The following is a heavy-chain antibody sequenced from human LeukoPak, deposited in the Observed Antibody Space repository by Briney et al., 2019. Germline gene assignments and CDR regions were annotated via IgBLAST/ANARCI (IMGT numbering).Heavy chain of an antibody. CDR3: ARGTSNNWFDP. J-gene: IGHJ5*02. CDR1: GGTFSSYA. CDR2: INPSGGST. D-gene: IGHD3/OR15-3a*01. V-gene: IGHV1-46*01. Sequence: ASVKVSCKASGGTFSSYAISWVRQAPGQGLEWMGIINPSGGSTSYAQKFQGRVTMTRDTSTSTVYMELSSLRSEDTAVYYCARGTSNNWFDPWGQGTLVTVSS.